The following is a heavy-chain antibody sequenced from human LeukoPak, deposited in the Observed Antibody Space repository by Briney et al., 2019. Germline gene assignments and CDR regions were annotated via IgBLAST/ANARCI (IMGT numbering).Heavy chain of an antibody. CDR2: ITPRDGST. V-gene: IGHV1-46*01. CDR1: GYIFTDYY. Sequence: ASVKVSCQAIGYIFTDYYMHWVRQSPGQGLEWMGVITPRDGSTGYAQKFQDRVSMTRDTSTSTVYMERSSLKSEDTAIYYCARPASDGSGWFAKWGQGTLVTVSS. J-gene: IGHJ4*02. D-gene: IGHD6-19*01. CDR3: ARPASDGSGWFAK.